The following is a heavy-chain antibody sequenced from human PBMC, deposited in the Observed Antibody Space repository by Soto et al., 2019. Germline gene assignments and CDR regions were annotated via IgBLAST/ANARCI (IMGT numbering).Heavy chain of an antibody. Sequence: EVQLVESGGGLVQPGGSLRLSCEASGFTFRNYDMHWVRQGTGKGLEWVSGISAAGDPDYADSVEGRFTISRENAQSSFFLQMYSLRVGDSAVYYCARTDRDVYGLHVWGQGPTVIVSS. J-gene: IGHJ6*01. CDR2: ISAAGDP. CDR1: GFTFRNYD. CDR3: ARTDRDVYGLHV. V-gene: IGHV3-13*05.